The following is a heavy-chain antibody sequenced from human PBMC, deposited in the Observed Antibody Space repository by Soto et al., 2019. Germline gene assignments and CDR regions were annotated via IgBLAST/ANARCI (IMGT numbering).Heavy chain of an antibody. CDR1: GFTFSSYA. CDR2: ISGSGGST. J-gene: IGHJ4*02. Sequence: GGSLRLSCAASGFTFSSYAMSWVRQAPGKGLEWVSAISGSGGSTYYADSVKGRFTISRDNSKNTLYLQMNSLRAEDKAVYYCAKDQYCSSTSCSSFDYWGQGTLVTVSS. CDR3: AKDQYCSSTSCSSFDY. D-gene: IGHD2-2*01. V-gene: IGHV3-23*01.